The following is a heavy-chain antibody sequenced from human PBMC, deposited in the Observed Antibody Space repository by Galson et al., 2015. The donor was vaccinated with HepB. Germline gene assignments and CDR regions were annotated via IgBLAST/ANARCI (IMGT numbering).Heavy chain of an antibody. V-gene: IGHV1-18*04. CDR3: PRGPWFGELTGILVLQH. D-gene: IGHD3-10*01. J-gene: IGHJ1*01. Sequence: SVKVSCKASGYTFNTYGITYVRQAPGQGLEWVGWINPDNGNTKYAQKLQGRVTMTTDTSTSTAYMELRSLRSDDTAVYYCPRGPWFGELTGILVLQHWGQGTLVTVSS. CDR2: INPDNGNT. CDR1: GYTFNTYG.